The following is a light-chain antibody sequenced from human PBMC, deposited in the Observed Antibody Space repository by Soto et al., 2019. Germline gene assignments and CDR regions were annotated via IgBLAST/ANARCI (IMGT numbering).Light chain of an antibody. CDR1: QSISSW. CDR2: DAS. CDR3: QQYNSYSLP. V-gene: IGKV1-5*01. J-gene: IGKJ1*01. Sequence: QMNQSASTLSASVRYRVTITCRASQSISSWLAWYQQKPGKAPKLLIYDASSLESGVPSRFSGSGSGTEFTLTISSLQPDDFATYYCQQYNSYSLPFGQGA.